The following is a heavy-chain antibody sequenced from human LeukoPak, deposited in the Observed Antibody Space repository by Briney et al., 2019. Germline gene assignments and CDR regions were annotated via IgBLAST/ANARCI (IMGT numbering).Heavy chain of an antibody. Sequence: PGGSLRLSCAASGFTFSSYAMSWVRQAPGKGPEWVSAISGSGGSTYYADSVKGRFTISRDNSKNTLYLQMNSLRAEDTAVYYCAKEAYYYDSSGYWRGTRLDYWGQGTLVTVSS. J-gene: IGHJ4*02. CDR1: GFTFSSYA. D-gene: IGHD3-22*01. CDR2: ISGSGGST. CDR3: AKEAYYYDSSGYWRGTRLDY. V-gene: IGHV3-23*01.